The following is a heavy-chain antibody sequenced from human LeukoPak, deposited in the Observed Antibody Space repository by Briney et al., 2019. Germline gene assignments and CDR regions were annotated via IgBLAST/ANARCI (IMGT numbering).Heavy chain of an antibody. CDR3: ARVWGRHYYYGSGSPWAFYYGMDV. CDR1: GGTFISYA. J-gene: IGHJ6*02. D-gene: IGHD3-10*01. CDR2: IIPIFGTA. V-gene: IGHV1-69*13. Sequence: SVKVSCKASGGTFISYAISWVRQAPGQGLEWMGGIIPIFGTANYAQKFQGRVTITADESTSTAYMELSSLRSEDTAVYYCARVWGRHYYYGSGSPWAFYYGMDVWGQGTTVTVS.